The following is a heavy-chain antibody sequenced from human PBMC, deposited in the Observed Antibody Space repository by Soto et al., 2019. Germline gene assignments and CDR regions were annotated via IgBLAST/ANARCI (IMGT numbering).Heavy chain of an antibody. D-gene: IGHD6-6*01. J-gene: IGHJ4*02. Sequence: ASVKVSCKASGYTFTSYYMHWVRQAPGQGLEWKGIINPSGGSTSYAQKFQGRVTMTRDTSTSTVYMELSSLRSEDTAMYYCARSSIEPRLFMYPFDYWGQGTLVTVSS. V-gene: IGHV1-46*03. CDR2: INPSGGST. CDR1: GYTFTSYY. CDR3: ARSSIEPRLFMYPFDY.